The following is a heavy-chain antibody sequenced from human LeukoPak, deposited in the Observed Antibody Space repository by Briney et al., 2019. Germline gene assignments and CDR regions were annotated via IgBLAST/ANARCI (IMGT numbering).Heavy chain of an antibody. J-gene: IGHJ5*02. CDR2: IYYSGNT. CDR1: GDSINNHLYY. Sequence: PSETLSLTCIVSGDSINNHLYYWGWIRQPPGKGLEWIGNIYYSGNTYYNPSLKSRVTISVDTSKNQFSLKLTSVTAADTAVYYCASSSPEYYDILTGYHNWFDPWGQGTLVTVSS. D-gene: IGHD3-9*01. CDR3: ASSSPEYYDILTGYHNWFDP. V-gene: IGHV4-39*01.